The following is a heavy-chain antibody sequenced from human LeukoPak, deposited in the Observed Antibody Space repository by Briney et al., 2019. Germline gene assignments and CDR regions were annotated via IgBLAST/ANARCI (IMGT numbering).Heavy chain of an antibody. CDR2: IDYSGST. CDR3: ARSTCGGDCYYAFDM. CDR1: GGSISNYN. D-gene: IGHD2-21*02. V-gene: IGHV4-59*01. J-gene: IGHJ3*02. Sequence: SETLSLTFTVSGGSISNYNCNWIRQPPGKGLECIGYIDYSGSTNYNPSLKSRVTIAVDTSKNQFSLKLSSVTAADTAVYYCARSTCGGDCYYAFDMWGQGTMVTVSS.